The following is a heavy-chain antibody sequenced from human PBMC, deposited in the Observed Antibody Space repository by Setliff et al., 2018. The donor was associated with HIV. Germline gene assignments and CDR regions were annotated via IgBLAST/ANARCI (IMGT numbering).Heavy chain of an antibody. CDR3: ATGAIGYYPPFDF. V-gene: IGHV1-2*02. CDR2: MDPKSGGA. CDR1: GFTLTNYY. D-gene: IGHD2-2*03. J-gene: IGHJ4*02. Sequence: ASVKVSCKASGFTLTNYYIHWVRQAPGQGLQWMGWMDPKSGGANPAPIFQGRVTMTTDTSITSVYLELSGLTSADTAVYYCATGAIGYYPPFDFWGQGTLVTVSS.